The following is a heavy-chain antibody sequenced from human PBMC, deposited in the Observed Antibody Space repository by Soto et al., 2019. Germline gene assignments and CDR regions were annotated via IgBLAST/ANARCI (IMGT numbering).Heavy chain of an antibody. Sequence: SETLYLTCTVSGGSISSYYWSWIRQPPGKGLEWIGYIYYSGSTNYNPSLKSRVTISVDTSKNQFSLKLSSVTAADTAVYYCARGRVYSGYAIDYWGQGTLVPVSS. CDR1: GGSISSYY. CDR3: ARGRVYSGYAIDY. D-gene: IGHD5-12*01. J-gene: IGHJ4*02. CDR2: IYYSGST. V-gene: IGHV4-59*01.